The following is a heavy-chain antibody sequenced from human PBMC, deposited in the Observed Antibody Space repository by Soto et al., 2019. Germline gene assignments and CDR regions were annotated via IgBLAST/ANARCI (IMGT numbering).Heavy chain of an antibody. D-gene: IGHD3-22*01. J-gene: IGHJ6*02. V-gene: IGHV1-69*01. CDR3: ARGNSYYDSIVEYYYGMDV. CDR2: IIPIFGTA. CDR1: GGTFSSYA. Sequence: QVQLVQSGAEVKKPGSSVKVSCKASGGTFSSYAISWVRQAPGQGLEWMGGIIPIFGTANYAQKFQGRVTITADESTSTAYMELSSLRSEDTAVYYCARGNSYYDSIVEYYYGMDVWGQGTTVTVSS.